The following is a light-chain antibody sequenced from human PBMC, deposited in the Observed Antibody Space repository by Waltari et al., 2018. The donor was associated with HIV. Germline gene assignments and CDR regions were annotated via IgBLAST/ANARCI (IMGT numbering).Light chain of an antibody. V-gene: IGLV2-23*02. Sequence: QSALTQPASVSGSPGQSITISCTGTSSDVGSYNLVSWYQQHPGKAPKLMIYEVSKRPSGVSNRFSGSKSGKTASLTISGLQAEDEADYYCCSYAGSSTLVFGGGTKLTVL. CDR1: SSDVGSYNL. CDR2: EVS. J-gene: IGLJ2*01. CDR3: CSYAGSSTLV.